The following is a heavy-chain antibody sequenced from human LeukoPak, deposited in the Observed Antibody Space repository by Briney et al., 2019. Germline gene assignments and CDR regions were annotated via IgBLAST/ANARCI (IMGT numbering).Heavy chain of an antibody. CDR1: GGSVSSYY. D-gene: IGHD5-18*01. J-gene: IGHJ5*02. Sequence: PSETLSLTCTVSGGSVSSYYWSWIRQPPGKGLEWIGYIYYSGSTNYNPSLKSRVTISVDTSKNQFSLKLSSVTAADTAVYYCARCGYSLWPDRFDPWGQGTLVTVSS. CDR3: ARCGYSLWPDRFDP. V-gene: IGHV4-59*08. CDR2: IYYSGST.